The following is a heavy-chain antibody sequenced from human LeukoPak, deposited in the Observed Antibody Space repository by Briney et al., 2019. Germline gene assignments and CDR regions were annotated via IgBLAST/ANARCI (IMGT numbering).Heavy chain of an antibody. D-gene: IGHD3-22*01. CDR2: IHYSGST. J-gene: IGHJ6*02. CDR3: ARHFGNYYYSSGYYGGYYYGMDV. Sequence: SETLSLTCTVSGCSISSYYWSWIRQPPGKGLEWIGYIHYSGSTNYNPSLKSRVTISVDTSKNQFSLKLSSVTAADTAVYYCARHFGNYYYSSGYYGGYYYGMDVWGQGTTVTVSS. V-gene: IGHV4-59*08. CDR1: GCSISSYY.